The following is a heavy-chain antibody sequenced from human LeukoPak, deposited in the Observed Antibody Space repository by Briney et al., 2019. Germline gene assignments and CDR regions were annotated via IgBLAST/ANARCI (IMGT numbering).Heavy chain of an antibody. CDR1: GGSFSGYY. V-gene: IGHV3-15*07. D-gene: IGHD3-22*01. Sequence: ETLSLTCAVYGGSFSGYYWSWVRQAPGKGLEWVGRIKSKTDGGTTDYAAPVKGRFTISRDDSKNTLYLQMNSLKTEDTAVYYCTTDDTYYYDSSGYSKGDQVDYWGQGTLVTVSS. J-gene: IGHJ4*02. CDR2: IKSKTDGGTT. CDR3: TTDDTYYYDSSGYSKGDQVDY.